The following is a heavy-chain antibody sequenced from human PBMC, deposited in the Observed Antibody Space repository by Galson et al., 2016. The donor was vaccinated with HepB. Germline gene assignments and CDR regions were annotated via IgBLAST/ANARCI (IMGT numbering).Heavy chain of an antibody. Sequence: SVKVSCKASGYTFIEYYIHWVRQAPGQGLEWMGLINPSGGSTNYAQKFQGRVTITSDTSASTVYMKLSSLRSEDTAVYYCARGGGALTIVASGALSHWGQGTLVTASS. CDR1: GYTFIEYY. D-gene: IGHD4/OR15-4a*01. CDR2: INPSGGST. J-gene: IGHJ4*02. CDR3: ARGGGALTIVASGALSH. V-gene: IGHV1-46*01.